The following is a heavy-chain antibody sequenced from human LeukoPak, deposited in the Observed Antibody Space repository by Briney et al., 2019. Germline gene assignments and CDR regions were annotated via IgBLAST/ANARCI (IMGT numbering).Heavy chain of an antibody. CDR1: GGSISSYY. CDR3: ARTLLHDYGDYYFDY. V-gene: IGHV4-59*01. D-gene: IGHD4-17*01. CDR2: IYYSGST. J-gene: IGHJ4*02. Sequence: SETLSLTCTASGGSISSYYWSWIRQPPGKGLEWIGYIYYSGSTNYNPSLKSRVTISVDTSKNQFSLKLSSVTAADTAVYYCARTLLHDYGDYYFDYWGQGTLVTVSS.